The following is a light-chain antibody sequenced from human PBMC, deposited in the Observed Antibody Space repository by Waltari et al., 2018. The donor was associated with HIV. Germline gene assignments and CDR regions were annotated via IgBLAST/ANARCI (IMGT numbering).Light chain of an antibody. V-gene: IGKV1-33*01. CDR3: QQYVNLPLT. Sequence: DIQITQSPSSLSASVGGRVTITCQSSQDISNYLNWYQQKPGKAPKILIYDASNLETGVPSSFSGSGSGTDFTFTISSLQPGDIATYYCQQYVNLPLTFGGGTKVEIK. J-gene: IGKJ4*01. CDR2: DAS. CDR1: QDISNY.